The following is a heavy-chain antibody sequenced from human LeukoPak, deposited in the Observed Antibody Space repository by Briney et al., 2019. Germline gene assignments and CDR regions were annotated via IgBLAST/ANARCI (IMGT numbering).Heavy chain of an antibody. Sequence: SVKVSCKASGGTFSSYAISWVRQAPGQGLEWMGGIIPIFGTANYAQKFQGRVTITADESTSTAYMELSSLRSEDTAVYYCARGHCSSTSCYSFDYWGQGTLVTVSS. CDR3: ARGHCSSTSCYSFDY. V-gene: IGHV1-69*01. CDR2: IIPIFGTA. CDR1: GGTFSSYA. D-gene: IGHD2-2*01. J-gene: IGHJ4*02.